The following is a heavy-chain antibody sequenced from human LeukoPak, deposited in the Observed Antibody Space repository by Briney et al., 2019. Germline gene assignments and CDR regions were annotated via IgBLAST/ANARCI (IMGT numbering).Heavy chain of an antibody. J-gene: IGHJ4*02. Sequence: ASVKVSCKASGYSFTSNVISWVRQAPGQGLEWMGWISAYNGNTNYAQKLQGRVTMTTDTSTSTAYMELRSLRSDDTAVYYCARAAVVVAPDYWGQGTLVTVSS. V-gene: IGHV1-18*01. D-gene: IGHD2-15*01. CDR3: ARAAVVVAPDY. CDR1: GYSFTSNV. CDR2: ISAYNGNT.